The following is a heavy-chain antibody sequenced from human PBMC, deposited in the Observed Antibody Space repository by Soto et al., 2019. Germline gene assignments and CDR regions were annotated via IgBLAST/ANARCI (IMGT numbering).Heavy chain of an antibody. CDR1: GFTFSSYI. V-gene: IGHV3-48*02. J-gene: IGHJ4*02. CDR3: ARDLYYYDSSGSH. CDR2: ISSSSSTI. Sequence: GGSRRLSCAASGFTFSSYIMNWGGQAPGKGLEWVSYISSSSSTIYYADSVKGRFTISRDNAKNSLYLQMNSLRDEDTAVYYCARDLYYYDSSGSHWGQGTLVTVSS. D-gene: IGHD3-22*01.